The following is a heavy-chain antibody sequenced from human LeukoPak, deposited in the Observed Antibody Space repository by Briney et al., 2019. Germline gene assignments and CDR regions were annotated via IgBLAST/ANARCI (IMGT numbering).Heavy chain of an antibody. D-gene: IGHD5-12*01. Sequence: SETLSLTCTVSGGSVSSYYWSWIRQSPGKGPEWIGYIHHSGGTNYSPSLKSRAAISVETSKNQFSLKLRSVTAADTAVYYCARDGASGVDIVAHTFDYWGQGTLVTVSS. CDR3: ARDGASGVDIVAHTFDY. V-gene: IGHV4-59*02. CDR1: GGSVSSYY. CDR2: IHHSGGT. J-gene: IGHJ4*02.